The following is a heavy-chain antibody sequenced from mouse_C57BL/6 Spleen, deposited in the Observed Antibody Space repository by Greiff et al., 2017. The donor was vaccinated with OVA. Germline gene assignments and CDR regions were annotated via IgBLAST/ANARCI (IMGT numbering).Heavy chain of an antibody. Sequence: ESGPGLVKPSQSLSLTCSVTGYSITSGYYWNWIRQFPGNKLEWMGYISYDGSNNYNPSLKNRISITRDTSKNQFFLKLNSVTTEDTATYYCARVVDYGSSSWFAYWGQGTLVTVSA. CDR3: ARVVDYGSSSWFAY. CDR2: ISYDGSN. D-gene: IGHD1-1*01. J-gene: IGHJ3*01. CDR1: GYSITSGYY. V-gene: IGHV3-6*01.